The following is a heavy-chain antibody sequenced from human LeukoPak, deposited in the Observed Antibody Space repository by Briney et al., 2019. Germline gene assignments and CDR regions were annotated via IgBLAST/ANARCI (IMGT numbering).Heavy chain of an antibody. Sequence: PSGTLSLTCTASGGSISSYYWSWIRQPPGKGLEWVGSIYYSGSTNYNPSLKSRVTISVDTSKNQFSVKLSSVTAADAAVYYCARDRNDDSSGRDAFDIWGQGTMVTVSS. D-gene: IGHD3-22*01. CDR1: GGSISSYY. CDR2: IYYSGST. V-gene: IGHV4-59*01. J-gene: IGHJ3*02. CDR3: ARDRNDDSSGRDAFDI.